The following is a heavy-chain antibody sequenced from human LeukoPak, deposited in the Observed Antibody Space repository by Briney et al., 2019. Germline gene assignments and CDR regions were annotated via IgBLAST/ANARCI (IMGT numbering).Heavy chain of an antibody. D-gene: IGHD3-22*01. CDR1: GFTFSSYD. CDR2: IGTAGDT. J-gene: IGHJ4*02. V-gene: IGHV3-13*01. Sequence: PGGSLRLPCAASGFTFSSYDMHWVRQATGEGLEWVSAIGTAGDTYYPGSVKGRFTISRENAKNSLYLQMNSLRAGDTAVYYCARGSSYYDSSGYLIWGQGTLVTVSS. CDR3: ARGSSYYDSSGYLI.